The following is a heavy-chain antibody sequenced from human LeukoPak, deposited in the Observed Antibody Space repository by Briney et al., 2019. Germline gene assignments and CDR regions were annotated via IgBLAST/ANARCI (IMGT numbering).Heavy chain of an antibody. Sequence: GGSLRLSCAASGFTFSNAWMSWVRQAPGKGLEWAGRIKSKTDGGTTDYAAPVKGRFTISRDDSKNTLYLQMNSLKTEDTAVYYCTTGPEVYWGQGTLVTVSS. CDR1: GFTFSNAW. V-gene: IGHV3-15*01. CDR2: IKSKTDGGTT. J-gene: IGHJ4*02. CDR3: TTGPEVY.